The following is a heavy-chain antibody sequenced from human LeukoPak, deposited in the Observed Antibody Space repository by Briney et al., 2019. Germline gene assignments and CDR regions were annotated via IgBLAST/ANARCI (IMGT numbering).Heavy chain of an antibody. J-gene: IGHJ4*02. D-gene: IGHD2-15*01. CDR2: ISTDGYTT. CDR1: GLAFSAYK. V-gene: IGHV3-74*01. CDR3: VVGGSPGY. Sequence: GGSLRLSCAASGLAFSAYKMHWVRQAPRKGLVWVSRISTDGYTTDYADFVQGRFIASRDNTKNTWSLEMNSLRAEDTAVYYRVVGGSPGYWGQGTLVTVSS.